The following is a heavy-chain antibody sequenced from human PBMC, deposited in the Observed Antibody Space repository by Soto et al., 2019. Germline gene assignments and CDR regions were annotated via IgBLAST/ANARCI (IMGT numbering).Heavy chain of an antibody. V-gene: IGHV4-39*01. D-gene: IGHD4-17*01. CDR3: ATAMGGDDGGYFHH. CDR2: TFYSGST. J-gene: IGHJ1*01. CDR1: GGSIRSSSYH. Sequence: QLQLQESGPGLVKPSETLSLTCTVSGGSIRSSSYHWGWIRQPPGKGLECIGNTFYSGSTYYNPSLRSRVTISVDTSKNQFFLMLTSVTAADTAVYYCATAMGGDDGGYFHHWCQGTLVTVSS.